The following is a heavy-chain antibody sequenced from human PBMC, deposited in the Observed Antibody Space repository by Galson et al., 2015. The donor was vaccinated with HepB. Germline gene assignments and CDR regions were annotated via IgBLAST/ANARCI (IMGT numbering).Heavy chain of an antibody. CDR2: ITHSGGDT. D-gene: IGHD2-2*01. CDR1: GFIFSNFA. Sequence: LRLSCAASGFIFSNFAMSWVRQAPGKGLEWVSAITHSGGDTYYADSVKGRFTISRDNSKNTLYLQMNSLRAEDTAVYYCARRTVLVAATIYHGMDVWGQGTTVTVSS. V-gene: IGHV3-23*01. CDR3: ARRTVLVAATIYHGMDV. J-gene: IGHJ6*02.